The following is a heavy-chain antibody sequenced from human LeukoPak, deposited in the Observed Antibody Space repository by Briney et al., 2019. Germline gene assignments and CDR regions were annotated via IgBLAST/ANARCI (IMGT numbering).Heavy chain of an antibody. CDR1: GGSIGSYY. CDR2: IYYSGST. D-gene: IGHD3-22*01. J-gene: IGHJ5*02. V-gene: IGHV4-59*01. Sequence: SETLSLTCTVSGGSIGSYYWSWIRQPPGKGLEWIGYIYYSGSTNYNPSLKSRVTISVDTSKNQFSLKLSSVTAADTAVYYCARDKSSGFLNWFDPWGQGTLVTVSS. CDR3: ARDKSSGFLNWFDP.